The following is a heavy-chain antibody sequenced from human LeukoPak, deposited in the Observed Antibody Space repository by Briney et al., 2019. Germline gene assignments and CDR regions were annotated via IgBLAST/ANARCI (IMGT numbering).Heavy chain of an antibody. V-gene: IGHV3-21*01. CDR1: GFTFSTYS. D-gene: IGHD5-12*01. CDR3: AREGKLEWLRDFDS. CDR2: ISSSSTYI. Sequence: PGGSLRLSCAASGFTFSTYSMNWVCQAPGKGLEWVSFISSSSTYIYYADSVKGRFTISRVNSKNSLYLQMNSLRAEDAAVYYCAREGKLEWLRDFDSWGQGTLVTVSS. J-gene: IGHJ5*01.